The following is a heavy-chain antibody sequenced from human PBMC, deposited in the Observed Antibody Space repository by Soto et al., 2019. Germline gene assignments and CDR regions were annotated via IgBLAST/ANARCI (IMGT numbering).Heavy chain of an antibody. CDR3: AKDRMPVSGTLFDF. D-gene: IGHD6-19*01. J-gene: IGHJ4*02. CDR1: GFPFSNFA. CDR2: ISSVGGAT. V-gene: IGHV3-23*01. Sequence: SLRLSCAASGFPFSNFAMSWVRQAPGEGLEWVSGISSVGGATNYADSVKGRFTISRDNSKNTVYLQMNSLRGEDTAVYYCAKDRMPVSGTLFDFWGQGILVTVSS.